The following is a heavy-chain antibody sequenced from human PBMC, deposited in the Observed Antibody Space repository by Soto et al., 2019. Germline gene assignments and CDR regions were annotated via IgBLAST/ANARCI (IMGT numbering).Heavy chain of an antibody. J-gene: IGHJ6*03. CDR1: GYTFTGYY. D-gene: IGHD3-10*01. CDR3: ARDRITMVRGYYYYYMDV. V-gene: IGHV1-3*01. Sequence: ASVKVSCKASGYTFTGYYMHWVRQAPGQGLEWMGWINAGNGNTKYSQKFQGRVTITRDTSASTAYMELSSLRSEDTAVYYCARDRITMVRGYYYYYMDVWGKGTTVTVSS. CDR2: INAGNGNT.